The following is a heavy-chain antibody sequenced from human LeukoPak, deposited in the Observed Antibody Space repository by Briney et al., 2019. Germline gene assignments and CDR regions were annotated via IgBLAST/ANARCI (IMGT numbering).Heavy chain of an antibody. Sequence: SETLSLTCTVSGGSISGSTFYWGWIRQPPGKGLEWIGSFYYSGSTQYNPSLKSRVTITVDTSKDQFSLKLRSVSAPDTAVYFCARYVAGTDDWGQGTLVTVSS. CDR3: ARYVAGTDD. CDR2: FYYSGST. CDR1: GGSISGSTFY. J-gene: IGHJ4*02. V-gene: IGHV4-39*01. D-gene: IGHD1-1*01.